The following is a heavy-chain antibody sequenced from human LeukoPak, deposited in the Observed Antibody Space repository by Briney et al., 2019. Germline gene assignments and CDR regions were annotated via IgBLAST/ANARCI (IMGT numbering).Heavy chain of an antibody. V-gene: IGHV3-74*01. J-gene: IGHJ4*02. CDR2: INSDVSST. CDR1: GFTFSSYW. Sequence: GGSLRLSCAASGFTFSSYWMHWVRQAPGKGLVWVLRINSDVSSTSYTDSVKGRFTISRDNAKNTLYLQMNSLRAEDTAVYYCARDQWIDEWELLPFDYWGQGTLVTVSS. D-gene: IGHD1-26*01. CDR3: ARDQWIDEWELLPFDY.